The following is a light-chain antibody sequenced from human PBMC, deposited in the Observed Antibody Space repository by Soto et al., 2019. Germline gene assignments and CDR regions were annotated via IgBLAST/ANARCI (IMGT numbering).Light chain of an antibody. CDR2: AAA. J-gene: IGKJ4*01. Sequence: DIQMTQSPSSLSASVGDRVTITCRASQSISSYLNWYQQKPGKAPKLLIYAAASLQSGIPSRFNRSGSGTDFTLTISSLKPEDFATYCCQQRNRTPTLPFGGGTKVEIK. V-gene: IGKV1-39*01. CDR1: QSISSY. CDR3: QQRNRTPTLP.